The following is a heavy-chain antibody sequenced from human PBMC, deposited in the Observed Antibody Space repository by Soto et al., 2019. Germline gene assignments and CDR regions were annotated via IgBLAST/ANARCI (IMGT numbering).Heavy chain of an antibody. Sequence: QVQLQESGPGLVKPSGTLSLTCAVSGGSISSSNWWSWVRQPPGKGLEWIGEIYHSGSTNYNPSLKSRVTISVDKSQNQFSLKLSSVTAADTTVYYCASSPYGDFTPKKNYFDYWCQGTLVTVSS. CDR3: ASSPYGDFTPKKNYFDY. CDR2: IYHSGST. J-gene: IGHJ4*02. D-gene: IGHD4-17*01. CDR1: GGSISSSNW. V-gene: IGHV4-4*02.